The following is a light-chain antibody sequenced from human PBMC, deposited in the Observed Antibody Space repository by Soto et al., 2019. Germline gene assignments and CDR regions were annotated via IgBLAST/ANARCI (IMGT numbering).Light chain of an antibody. Sequence: EIVLTQSPGTLSLSPGERATLSCRASQSLTRSYLAWYQQRPGQAPRLLIYAASSRATGIPDRFSGSGSGTDFTLTISRLEPEDFAVYYCQQYDRSKTFGQGTRVEIK. V-gene: IGKV3-20*01. CDR3: QQYDRSKT. J-gene: IGKJ1*01. CDR1: QSLTRSY. CDR2: AAS.